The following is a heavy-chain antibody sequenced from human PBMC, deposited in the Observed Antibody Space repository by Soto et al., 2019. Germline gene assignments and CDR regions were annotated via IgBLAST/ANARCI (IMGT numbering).Heavy chain of an antibody. CDR3: SRVDPGETSPFDH. Sequence: SVKVSCKASGGTFSSYTISWVRQAPGQGLEWMGRIIPILGIANYAQKFQGRVTITADKSTSTAYMELSSLRSEGTAVYYCSRVDPGETSPFDHWGQGTLVTVSS. V-gene: IGHV1-69*02. J-gene: IGHJ4*02. CDR2: IIPILGIA. D-gene: IGHD3-10*01. CDR1: GGTFSSYT.